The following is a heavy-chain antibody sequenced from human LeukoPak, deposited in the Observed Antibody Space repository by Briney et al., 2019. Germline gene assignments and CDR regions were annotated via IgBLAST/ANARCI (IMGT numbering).Heavy chain of an antibody. CDR1: GFTFSGSA. Sequence: GGPLRLSCAASGFTFSGSAMSWVRQAPGKGLEWVSVLYRGGTSYYTDSVKGRFTISRDNSKNTLFLQMNSLRVEDTAVYYCAGGTPNIAAAVDPWGQGTLVTVSS. CDR3: AGGTPNIAAAVDP. CDR2: LYRGGTS. V-gene: IGHV3-53*01. J-gene: IGHJ5*02. D-gene: IGHD6-13*01.